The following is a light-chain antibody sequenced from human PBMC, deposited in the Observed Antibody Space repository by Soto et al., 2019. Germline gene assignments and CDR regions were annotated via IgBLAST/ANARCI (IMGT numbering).Light chain of an antibody. V-gene: IGKV1-5*03. CDR3: QQYDVYST. Sequence: DIQMTQSPSTLSGSVGDRVTITCRASQTISSWLAWYQQKPGKAPKLLIYKASTLKSGVPSRFSGSGSGTDFTLTISSLQPDDFATYYCQQYDVYSTFGQGTKVDI. J-gene: IGKJ1*01. CDR2: KAS. CDR1: QTISSW.